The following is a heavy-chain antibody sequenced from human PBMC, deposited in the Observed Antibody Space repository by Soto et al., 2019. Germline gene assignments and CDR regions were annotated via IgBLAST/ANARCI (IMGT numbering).Heavy chain of an antibody. CDR1: GFPVHSNY. CDR3: ARDKNNGYETDY. V-gene: IGHV3-66*01. D-gene: IGHD5-12*01. CDR2: MYIGGST. Sequence: GGSLRLSCAASGFPVHSNYMSWVRQAPGKGLEWVSVMYIGGSTDYADSVKGRFSISRDNSKNTLYLQMDNLRAEDTAVYYCARDKNNGYETDYWGQGTLVTV. J-gene: IGHJ4*02.